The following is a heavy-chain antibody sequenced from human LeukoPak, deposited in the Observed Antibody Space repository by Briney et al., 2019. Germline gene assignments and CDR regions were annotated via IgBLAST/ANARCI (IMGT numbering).Heavy chain of an antibody. V-gene: IGHV1-69*05. Sequence: SVKVSCKASGGTFSSYAMSWVRQAPGQGLEWMGRIIPIFGTVNYAQKFQGRVTITTDESTSTAYMELSSLRSEDTAVYYCARDQRSWYSPYFDYWGQGTLVTVSS. D-gene: IGHD6-13*01. CDR3: ARDQRSWYSPYFDY. CDR1: GGTFSSYA. CDR2: IIPIFGTV. J-gene: IGHJ4*02.